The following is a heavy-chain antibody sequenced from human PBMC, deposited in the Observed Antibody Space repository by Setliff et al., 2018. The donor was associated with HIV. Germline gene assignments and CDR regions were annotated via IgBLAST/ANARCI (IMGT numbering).Heavy chain of an antibody. J-gene: IGHJ4*02. Sequence: ASVKVSCKASGYTFTSYGISWVRQAPGQGLEWMGWISTYNGNTNYAQKLQGRVTMTTDTSTTTAYMELRSLKSDDTAVYFCARDPVSDNSATPYYFDYWGQGTLVTVSS. V-gene: IGHV1-18*01. CDR2: ISTYNGNT. CDR1: GYTFTSYG. D-gene: IGHD2-21*01. CDR3: ARDPVSDNSATPYYFDY.